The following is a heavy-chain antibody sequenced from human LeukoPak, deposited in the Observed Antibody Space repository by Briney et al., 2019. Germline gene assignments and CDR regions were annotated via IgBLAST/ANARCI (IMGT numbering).Heavy chain of an antibody. J-gene: IGHJ6*03. V-gene: IGHV3-53*01. CDR3: AGRTAAQDYYMDV. Sequence: PGGSLRLSCAASGFAVSIKYMGWVRQTPGKGLEWVSAIDSARSTYYADSVKGRFTISRDNSKNTLYLQMNSLRAEDTAIYYCAGRTAAQDYYMDVWGEGTTVTISS. D-gene: IGHD5-18*01. CDR1: GFAVSIKY. CDR2: IDSARST.